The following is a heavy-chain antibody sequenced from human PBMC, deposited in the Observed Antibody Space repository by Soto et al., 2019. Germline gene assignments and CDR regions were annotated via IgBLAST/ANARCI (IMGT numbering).Heavy chain of an antibody. D-gene: IGHD3-22*01. CDR3: ARRAQGDYDSSVYYLPPSSENSFDF. CDR2: IIPIFGTA. J-gene: IGHJ5*01. Sequence: GASVKVSCKASGGTFSSYAISWVRQAPGQGLEWMGGIIPIFGTANYAQKFQDRVTITADESTSTAYMELSSLRSEDTAVYYCARRAQGDYDSSVYYLPPSSENSFDFCGQGILLTLS. CDR1: GGTFSSYA. V-gene: IGHV1-69*13.